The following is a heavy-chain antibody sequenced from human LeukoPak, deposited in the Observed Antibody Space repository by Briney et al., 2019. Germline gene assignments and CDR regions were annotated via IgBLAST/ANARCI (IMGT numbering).Heavy chain of an antibody. V-gene: IGHV3-21*01. D-gene: IGHD1-26*01. CDR1: GFTFSSYS. Sequence: GGSLRLSCAASGFTFSSYSMNWVRQAPGKGPEWVSSISSSSSYIYYADSVKGRFTISRDNAKNSLYLQMNSLRAEDTAVYYCARTGGSGSYYGAFDIWGQGTMVTVSS. CDR3: ARTGGSGSYYGAFDI. J-gene: IGHJ3*02. CDR2: ISSSSSYI.